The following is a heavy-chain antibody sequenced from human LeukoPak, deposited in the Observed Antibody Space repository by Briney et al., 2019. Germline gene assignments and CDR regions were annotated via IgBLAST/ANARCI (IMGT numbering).Heavy chain of an antibody. CDR3: ARGSTSIAAAGISDY. J-gene: IGHJ4*02. CDR1: GYTFTCYG. V-gene: IGHV1-18*01. D-gene: IGHD6-13*01. Sequence: ASVKVSCKASGYTFTCYGISWVRQAPGQGLEWMGWISAYNGNTNYAQKLQGRVTMTTDTSTSTAYMELRSLRSDDTAVYYCARGSTSIAAAGISDYWGQGTLVTVSS. CDR2: ISAYNGNT.